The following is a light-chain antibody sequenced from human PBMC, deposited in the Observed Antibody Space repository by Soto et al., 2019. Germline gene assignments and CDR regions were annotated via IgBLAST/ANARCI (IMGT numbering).Light chain of an antibody. Sequence: DIVMTQSPLSLPVTPEEPASSSCRSSESLLYSNGNHYLDWYLRKPGQSPQLLMYLGSNRASGVPERFSGSGSGTDFTLKISRVEAEDVGVYYCIQPLQSWTFGQGTKGDIK. V-gene: IGKV2-28*01. CDR3: IQPLQSWT. CDR2: LGS. J-gene: IGKJ1*01. CDR1: ESLLYSNGNHY.